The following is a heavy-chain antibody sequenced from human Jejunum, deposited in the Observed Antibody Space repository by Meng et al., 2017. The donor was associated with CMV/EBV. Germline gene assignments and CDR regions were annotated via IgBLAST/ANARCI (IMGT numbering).Heavy chain of an antibody. CDR3: ARGDSSTSWLVFDY. CDR1: GFPFNHYA. CDR2: ISGTGGTT. J-gene: IGHJ4*02. Sequence: SGFPFNHYAMTWVRQAPGKGLEWVSTISGTGGTTYYADSVKGRFTISRDDSRNTLYLQMNSLRVEDTAVFYCARGDSSTSWLVFDYWGLGTLVTVSS. D-gene: IGHD6-19*01. V-gene: IGHV3-23*01.